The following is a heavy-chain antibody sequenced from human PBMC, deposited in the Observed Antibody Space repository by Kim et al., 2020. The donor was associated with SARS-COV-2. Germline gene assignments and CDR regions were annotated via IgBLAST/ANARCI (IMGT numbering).Heavy chain of an antibody. CDR2: ISHDGSNR. CDR3: AKDYSYDSSAYISNYYG. J-gene: IGHJ6*01. Sequence: GGSLRLSCAASGFTFSSYAMHWVRQAPGKGLEWVAVISHDGSNRHYADSVTGRFTISRDNSKKTLYLQMNTLRTEDQAVYYCAKDYSYDSSAYISNYYG. CDR1: GFTFSSYA. D-gene: IGHD3-22*01. V-gene: IGHV3-30*18.